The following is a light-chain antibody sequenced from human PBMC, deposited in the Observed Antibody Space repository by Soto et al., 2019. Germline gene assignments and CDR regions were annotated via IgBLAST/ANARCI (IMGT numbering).Light chain of an antibody. CDR3: QQYNSWPLT. V-gene: IGKV3-15*01. CDR2: GSS. J-gene: IGKJ4*01. CDR1: QSVYSN. Sequence: EIVMTQSPSTLSMSPGERATLSCRASQSVYSNLAWYQQKPVQTPRLLIYGSSTRATGIPARFSGGGSGTEFTLTISSLQSEDFAVYYCQQYNSWPLTFGGGTKVEIK.